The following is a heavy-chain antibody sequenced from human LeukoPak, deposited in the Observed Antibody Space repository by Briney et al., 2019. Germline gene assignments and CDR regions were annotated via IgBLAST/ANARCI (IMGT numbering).Heavy chain of an antibody. CDR1: GFTFSSYG. Sequence: GGSLRLSCAASGFTFSSYGMSWVRQAPGKGLEWVSAISGSGGSTYYADSVKGRFTISRDNSKNTLYLQMNSLRAEDTAVYYCAEAQFLRGVEYFDYWGQGTLVTVSS. CDR2: ISGSGGST. CDR3: AEAQFLRGVEYFDY. V-gene: IGHV3-23*01. D-gene: IGHD3-10*01. J-gene: IGHJ4*02.